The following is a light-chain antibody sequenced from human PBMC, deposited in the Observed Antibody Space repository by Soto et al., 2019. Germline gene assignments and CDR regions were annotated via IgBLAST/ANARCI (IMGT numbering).Light chain of an antibody. V-gene: IGLV2-11*01. CDR3: CSYAGTYTWF. CDR1: SNNVGGYNY. Sequence: QSALTQPRSVSGSPGQSVTISCTGTSNNVGGYNYVSWYQHHPGKVPQLIFYDVTKRPSGVPDRFSGSKSGNTASLTISGLQVEDEADYYCCSYAGTYTWFFGGGTKLTVL. CDR2: DVT. J-gene: IGLJ2*01.